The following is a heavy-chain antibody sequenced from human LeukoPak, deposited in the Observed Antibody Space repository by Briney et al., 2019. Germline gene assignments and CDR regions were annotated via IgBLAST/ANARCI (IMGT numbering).Heavy chain of an antibody. J-gene: IGHJ6*03. D-gene: IGHD5-18*01. CDR3: ARGSVQLWLRDTYYYMDV. CDR2: INWNGRIT. Sequence: GESLRLSCAASGFTFDDYAMNWVRQVPGRGLEWVSGINWNGRITEYADSVEDRFTISRQNTKNSLYLYMNNLGGEDTALYFCARGSVQLWLRDTYYYMDVWGKGTTVTVS. V-gene: IGHV3-20*04. CDR1: GFTFDDYA.